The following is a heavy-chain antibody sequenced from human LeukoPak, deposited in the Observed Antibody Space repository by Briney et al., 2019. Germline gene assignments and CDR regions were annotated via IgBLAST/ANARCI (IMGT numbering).Heavy chain of an antibody. CDR2: ISGSGVST. CDR1: GFTFSSYA. Sequence: GGSLRLSCAASGFTFSSYAMSWVRQAPGTRLECFSAISGSGVSTYYADSVKGRFTISRDYSKNTLYLQMDSLRGEDTAVYYCAKGLYCSSNSCFLFDYWGQGTLVSVSS. V-gene: IGHV3-23*01. D-gene: IGHD2-2*01. CDR3: AKGLYCSSNSCFLFDY. J-gene: IGHJ4*02.